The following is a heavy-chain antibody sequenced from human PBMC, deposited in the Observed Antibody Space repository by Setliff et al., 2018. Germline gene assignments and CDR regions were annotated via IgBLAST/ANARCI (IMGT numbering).Heavy chain of an antibody. D-gene: IGHD1-26*01. CDR2: IYHSGTT. Sequence: SETLSLTCTVSGGSITTSSYSWGWIRQPPGKSLEWIGNIYHSGTTYYNPSLKSRPTLSVDTSKNQFSLELNSVTAADAAIYYCARRIVGAVDGFDIWGQGTMVTVSS. J-gene: IGHJ3*02. CDR3: ARRIVGAVDGFDI. V-gene: IGHV4-39*01. CDR1: GGSITTSSYS.